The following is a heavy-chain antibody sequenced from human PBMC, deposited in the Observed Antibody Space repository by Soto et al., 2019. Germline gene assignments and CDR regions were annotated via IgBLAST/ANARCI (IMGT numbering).Heavy chain of an antibody. Sequence: GXSVKVSFKASGGTFSSYAISWVRQAPVQGLEWMGGIIPIFGTANYAQKFQGRVTITADESTSTAYMELSSLRSEDTAVYYCARVEPEVGATTGPFDYWGQGTLVTVYS. CDR2: IIPIFGTA. D-gene: IGHD1-26*01. CDR3: ARVEPEVGATTGPFDY. J-gene: IGHJ4*02. V-gene: IGHV1-69*13. CDR1: GGTFSSYA.